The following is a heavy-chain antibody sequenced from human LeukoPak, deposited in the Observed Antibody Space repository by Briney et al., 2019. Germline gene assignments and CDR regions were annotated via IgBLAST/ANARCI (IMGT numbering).Heavy chain of an antibody. CDR1: GYSFTSYW. D-gene: IGHD2-2*02. CDR3: ASAPGHTSPLDY. Sequence: GESLKISCKASGYSFTSYWINWVRQMPGKGLEWMGRIDPSDSYTNYSPSFQGHVTISADKSISTAYLQWSSLKASDTAIYYCASAPGHTSPLDYWGQGTLVTVSS. V-gene: IGHV5-10-1*01. J-gene: IGHJ4*02. CDR2: IDPSDSYT.